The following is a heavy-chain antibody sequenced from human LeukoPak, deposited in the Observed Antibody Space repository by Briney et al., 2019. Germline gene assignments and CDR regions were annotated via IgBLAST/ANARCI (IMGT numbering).Heavy chain of an antibody. D-gene: IGHD6-13*01. CDR2: INAYNGNT. CDR1: RYTFTNYV. CDR3: ARARYSSSWLTNYYYYYGMDV. J-gene: IGHJ6*02. Sequence: ASVKVSCKASRYTFTNYVISWVRQAPGQGVEWMGLINAYNGNTNYPQKLQGRVTMTTDTSTRAAYMELRSMRSDDAAVYYCARARYSSSWLTNYYYYYGMDVWGQGTTVTVSS. V-gene: IGHV1-18*01.